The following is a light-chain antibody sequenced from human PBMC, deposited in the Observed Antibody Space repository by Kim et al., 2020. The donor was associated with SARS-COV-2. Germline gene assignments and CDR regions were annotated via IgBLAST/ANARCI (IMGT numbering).Light chain of an antibody. CDR3: QSGDNSNAFWV. Sequence: SYELTQPPSISLSPGQTATITCSGDAFPDQFAHWYQQKPGQAPILVIFRDTERPSEISDRFSGSTSGTKATLTISGVQAEDEADYYCQSGDNSNAFWVFGGGTQLTVL. J-gene: IGLJ3*02. V-gene: IGLV3-25*03. CDR2: RDT. CDR1: AFPDQF.